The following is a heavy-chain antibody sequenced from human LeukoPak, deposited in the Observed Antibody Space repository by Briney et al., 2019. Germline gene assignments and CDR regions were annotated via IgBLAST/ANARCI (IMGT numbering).Heavy chain of an antibody. CDR1: GYTFTGYY. J-gene: IGHJ4*02. V-gene: IGHV1-2*02. D-gene: IGHD3-10*01. CDR2: IIPNSGGT. Sequence: GDSVKVSCKASGYTFTGYYMHWVRQAPGQGLEWMGWIIPNSGGTNYAQKFQGRVTMTRDTSISTAYMELSRLRSDDTAVYYCARAPPHYYGSGSYLWYFDYWGQGTLVTVSS. CDR3: ARAPPHYYGSGSYLWYFDY.